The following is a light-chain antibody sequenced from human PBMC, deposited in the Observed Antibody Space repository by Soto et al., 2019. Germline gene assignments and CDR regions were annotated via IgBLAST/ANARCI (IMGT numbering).Light chain of an antibody. CDR3: MQALQTPST. CDR2: LGS. CDR1: QSLLHSSGNNY. Sequence: DIVMTQSPLSLPVTPGEPASISCRSSQSLLHSSGNNYMDWYVQKPGQSPQLLIYLGSNRASGVPDRFSGSGSGKDFTLKINRVEAEDVGVYYCMQALQTPSTFGQGTKLEIK. V-gene: IGKV2-28*01. J-gene: IGKJ2*01.